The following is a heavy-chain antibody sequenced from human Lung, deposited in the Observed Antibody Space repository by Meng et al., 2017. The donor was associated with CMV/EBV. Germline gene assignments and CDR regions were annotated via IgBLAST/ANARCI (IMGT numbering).Heavy chain of an antibody. Sequence: SLKISCAASGFTLKYYGMHWVRQAPGKGLEWVAFIHFDGSNEHYADSVTGRFTISRDNPKNMLYLEMNSLRVEDTAVYYCAKAVFGVVIDYWGQGTLVTVSS. CDR2: IHFDGSNE. J-gene: IGHJ4*02. D-gene: IGHD3-3*01. CDR1: GFTLKYYG. V-gene: IGHV3-30*02. CDR3: AKAVFGVVIDY.